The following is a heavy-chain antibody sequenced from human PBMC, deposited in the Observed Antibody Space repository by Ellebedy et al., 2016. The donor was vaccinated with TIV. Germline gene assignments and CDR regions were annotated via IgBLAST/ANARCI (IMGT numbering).Heavy chain of an antibody. V-gene: IGHV3-33*08. CDR2: IWYDGSNK. CDR3: ARYSSSSGSNY. Sequence: GESLKISCAASGFTFSSYGMHWVRQAPGKGLEWVAVIWYDGSNKYYADSVKGRFTISRDNSKNTLYLQMNSLRAEDTAVYYCARYSSSSGSNYWGQGTLVTVSS. D-gene: IGHD6-6*01. CDR1: GFTFSSYG. J-gene: IGHJ4*02.